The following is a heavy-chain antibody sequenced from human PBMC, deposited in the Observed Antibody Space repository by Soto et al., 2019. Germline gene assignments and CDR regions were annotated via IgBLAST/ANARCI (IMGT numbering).Heavy chain of an antibody. CDR2: IHYSGTS. V-gene: IGHV4-39*01. D-gene: IGHD2-21*01. CDR1: GDSISSSSQY. J-gene: IGHJ5*02. Sequence: QVQLQESGPGLVKPSETLSLTCSVSGDSISSSSQYWGWIRQPPGKGLEWIGSIHYSGTSYYNPYLKSRVTISVDTSKNQLSLKLSSVTAAATAVYYCARHWIAGSSIPWGQGTLVTVSS. CDR3: ARHWIAGSSIP.